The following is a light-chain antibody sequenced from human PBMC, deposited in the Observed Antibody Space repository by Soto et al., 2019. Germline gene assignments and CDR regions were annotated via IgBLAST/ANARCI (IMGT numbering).Light chain of an antibody. V-gene: IGLV3-1*01. CDR1: KLGDKY. J-gene: IGLJ1*01. CDR3: QAWDSSTGGV. CDR2: QDS. Sequence: SYELTQPPSVSVSPGQTASITCSGDKLGDKYACWYQQKPGQSPVLVIYQDSKRPSGIPERFSGSNSGNTATLTISGTQAIDEADYYCQAWDSSTGGVFGTGTKLTVL.